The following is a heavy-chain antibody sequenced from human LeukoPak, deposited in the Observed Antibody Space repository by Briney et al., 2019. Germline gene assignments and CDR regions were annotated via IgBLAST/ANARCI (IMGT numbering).Heavy chain of an antibody. V-gene: IGHV3-66*01. Sequence: GGSLRLSCAASGFTFSNYAMSWVRQAPGKGLEWVSVIYSGGSTYYADSVKGRFTISRDNSKNTLYLQMNSLRAEDTAVYYCARDRVGVSSGSSDYYYYGMDVWGQGTTVTVSS. CDR2: IYSGGST. CDR1: GFTFSNYA. CDR3: ARDRVGVSSGSSDYYYYGMDV. J-gene: IGHJ6*02. D-gene: IGHD6-19*01.